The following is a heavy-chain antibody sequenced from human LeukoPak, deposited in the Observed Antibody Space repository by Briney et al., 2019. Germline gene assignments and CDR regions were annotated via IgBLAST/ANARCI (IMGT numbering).Heavy chain of an antibody. V-gene: IGHV3-48*04. J-gene: IGHJ4*02. CDR3: ARSLLVRGVSLDY. D-gene: IGHD3-10*01. Sequence: PGGSLRLSCAASGFTLSSYSMNWVRQAPGKGLEWVSYISSSGSTIYYADSVKGRFTISRDNAKNSLYLQMNSLRAEDTAVYYCARSLLVRGVSLDYWGQGTLVTVSS. CDR2: ISSSGSTI. CDR1: GFTLSSYS.